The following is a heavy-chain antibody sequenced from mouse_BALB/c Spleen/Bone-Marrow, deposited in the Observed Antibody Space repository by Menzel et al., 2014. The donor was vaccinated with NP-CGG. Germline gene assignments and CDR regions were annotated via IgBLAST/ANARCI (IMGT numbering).Heavy chain of an antibody. Sequence: VQLQQSGAELVKPGASVKLSCTASGFNIKDTYMHWVKQRPEQGLEWIGRIDPANGNTKYDPKFQGKATITADTSSNTAYLKLSSLTSEDTAVYYRARLDLFAYWGQGTLVTVSA. CDR1: GFNIKDTY. CDR3: ARLDLFAY. V-gene: IGHV14-3*02. J-gene: IGHJ3*01. CDR2: IDPANGNT.